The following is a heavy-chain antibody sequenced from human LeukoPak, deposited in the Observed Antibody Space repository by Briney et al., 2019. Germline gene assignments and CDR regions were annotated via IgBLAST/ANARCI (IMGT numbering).Heavy chain of an antibody. Sequence: PGGSLRLSCAASGFTFSSYPMHWVRQAPGKGLEWVAVISYDGSSKYYADSVKGRFTISRDNSKNTLYLQMNSLRAEDTAVYYCAKERGSYGYNFPDYWGQGTLVTVSS. CDR3: AKERGSYGYNFPDY. CDR1: GFTFSSYP. J-gene: IGHJ4*02. V-gene: IGHV3-30*18. D-gene: IGHD5-18*01. CDR2: ISYDGSSK.